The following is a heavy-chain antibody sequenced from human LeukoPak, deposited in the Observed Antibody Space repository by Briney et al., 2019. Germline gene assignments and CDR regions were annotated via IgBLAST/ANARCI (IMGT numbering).Heavy chain of an antibody. V-gene: IGHV3-74*01. CDR2: INSDGSST. CDR3: ARGGRKSHIVVVTAIKSTGPLLY. CDR1: GFTFSSYW. D-gene: IGHD2-21*02. J-gene: IGHJ4*02. Sequence: QPGGSLRLSCAASGFTFSSYWMHWVRHAPGKGLVWVSRINSDGSSTSYADSVKGRFTISRDNAKNTLYLQMNSLRAEDTAVYYCARGGRKSHIVVVTAIKSTGPLLYWGQGTLVTVSS.